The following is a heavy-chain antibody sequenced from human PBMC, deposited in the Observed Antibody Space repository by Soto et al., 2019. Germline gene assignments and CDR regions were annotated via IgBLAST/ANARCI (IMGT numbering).Heavy chain of an antibody. CDR2: ISGSGGST. D-gene: IGHD6-13*01. J-gene: IGHJ4*02. CDR3: ARDIAAAGFKYGY. V-gene: IGHV3-23*01. Sequence: GGSLRLSCAASGFTFSSYAMSWVRQAPGKGLEWVSAISGSGGSTYYADSVKGRFTISRDNSKNTLYLQMNSLRAEDTAVYYCARDIAAAGFKYGYWGQGTLVTVSS. CDR1: GFTFSSYA.